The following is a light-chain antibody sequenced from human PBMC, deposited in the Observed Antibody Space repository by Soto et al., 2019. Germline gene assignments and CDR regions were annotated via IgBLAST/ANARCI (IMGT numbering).Light chain of an antibody. V-gene: IGKV3-15*01. Sequence: EIVMTQSPATLSVSPGERATLSCRASQSVSSNLVWYHQKPGQAPRLLIYGASTRATGIPARFSGSGSGTEFTLTISSLQSEDFAVYYCQQYHNWPPYTFGQGTKLEIK. J-gene: IGKJ2*01. CDR3: QQYHNWPPYT. CDR1: QSVSSN. CDR2: GAS.